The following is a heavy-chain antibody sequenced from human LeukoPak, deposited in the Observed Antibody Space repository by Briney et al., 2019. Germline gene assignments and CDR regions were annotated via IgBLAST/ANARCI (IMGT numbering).Heavy chain of an antibody. CDR2: IKSKTDGGTT. V-gene: IGHV3-15*01. D-gene: IGHD2-15*01. J-gene: IGHJ4*02. CDR3: TTGRSGGSCPY. CDR1: GFTFTNAW. Sequence: PGGSLRLSCAASGFTFTNAWMSWVRQAPGKGLEWVGRIKSKTDGGTTDYAAPVKGRFTISRDDSKNTLYLEMNSLKIEDTDVYYCTTGRSGGSCPYWGQGTLVTVSS.